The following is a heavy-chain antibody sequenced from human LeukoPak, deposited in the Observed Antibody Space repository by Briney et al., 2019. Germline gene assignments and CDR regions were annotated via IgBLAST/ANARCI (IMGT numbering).Heavy chain of an antibody. D-gene: IGHD3-3*01. Sequence: SETLSLTCTVSGVSISSYYWSWIRQPAGKGLEWIGRIYTSGSTNYNPSLKSRVTMSVDTSKNQFSLKLSSVTAADTAVYYCARDRNYDFWSGYIHMDVWGKGTTVTVSS. CDR3: ARDRNYDFWSGYIHMDV. CDR2: IYTSGST. J-gene: IGHJ6*03. CDR1: GVSISSYY. V-gene: IGHV4-4*07.